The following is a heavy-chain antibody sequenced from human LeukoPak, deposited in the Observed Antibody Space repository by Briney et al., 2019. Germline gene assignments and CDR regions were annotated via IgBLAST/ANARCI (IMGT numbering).Heavy chain of an antibody. CDR2: ISSSSSYI. CDR1: GFTFSSYS. D-gene: IGHD2-15*01. V-gene: IGHV3-21*01. Sequence: GGSLRLSCAASGFTFSSYSMNWVRQAPGKGLEWVSSISSSSSYIYYADSVKGRFTISRDNAKNSLYLQMNSLRAEDTAVYYCARASGGRGPYYFDYWGQGTLVTVSS. CDR3: ARASGGRGPYYFDY. J-gene: IGHJ4*02.